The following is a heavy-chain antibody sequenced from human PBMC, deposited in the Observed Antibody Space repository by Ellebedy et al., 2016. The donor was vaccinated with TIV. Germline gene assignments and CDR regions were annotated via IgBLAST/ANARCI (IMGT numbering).Heavy chain of an antibody. Sequence: AASVKVSCKASGYTFTGYYMHWVRQAPGQGLEWMGWINPNSGGTNYAQKFQGWVTMTRDTSISKAYMELSRLRSDDTAVYYCARQGGVWEFFPWGQGTLVTVSS. J-gene: IGHJ5*02. CDR2: INPNSGGT. D-gene: IGHD3-16*01. CDR3: ARQGGVWEFFP. CDR1: GYTFTGYY. V-gene: IGHV1-2*04.